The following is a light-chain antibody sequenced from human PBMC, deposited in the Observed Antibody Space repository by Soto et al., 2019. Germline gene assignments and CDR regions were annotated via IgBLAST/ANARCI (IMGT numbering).Light chain of an antibody. Sequence: DIQMPQSPTTLSASVGASIPITCRASQSISNWLAWYQQKPGKGTKLLISEASSLESGVPSRFSGSGSGTEFTLTISSLQPEEVATYYCKKYNSAPRTVGKGTKVDIK. V-gene: IGKV1-5*01. CDR2: EAS. CDR1: QSISNW. J-gene: IGKJ1*01. CDR3: KKYNSAPRT.